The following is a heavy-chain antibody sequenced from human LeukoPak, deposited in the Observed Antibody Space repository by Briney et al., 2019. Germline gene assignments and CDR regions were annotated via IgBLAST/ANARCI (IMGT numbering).Heavy chain of an antibody. CDR1: GFTFSSYS. Sequence: GGSLRLSCAASGFTFSSYSMNWVRQAPGKGLEWVSSISSSSSYIYYADSVKGRFTISRDNAKNSLYLQMNSLRAEDTAVYCCARDPWGVGATAPSFDYWGQGTLVTVSS. J-gene: IGHJ4*02. D-gene: IGHD1-26*01. CDR2: ISSSSSYI. V-gene: IGHV3-21*01. CDR3: ARDPWGVGATAPSFDY.